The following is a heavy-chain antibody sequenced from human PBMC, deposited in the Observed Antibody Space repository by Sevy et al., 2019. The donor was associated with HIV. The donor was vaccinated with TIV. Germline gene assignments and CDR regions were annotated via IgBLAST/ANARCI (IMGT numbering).Heavy chain of an antibody. V-gene: IGHV5-51*01. CDR2: IYPGDSDT. Sequence: GESLKISCKGSGYSFTSYWIGWVRQMPGKGLEWMGIIYPGDSDTRYSPSFHGQVTIPADKSISTAYLQWSSLKASDTAMYYCARRVAAAAFDAFDIWGQGTMVTVSS. CDR3: ARRVAAAAFDAFDI. J-gene: IGHJ3*02. D-gene: IGHD6-13*01. CDR1: GYSFTSYW.